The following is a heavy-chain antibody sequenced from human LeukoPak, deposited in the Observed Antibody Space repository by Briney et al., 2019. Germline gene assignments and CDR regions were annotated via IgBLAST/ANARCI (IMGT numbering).Heavy chain of an antibody. CDR3: ARVYHYDAFDI. V-gene: IGHV4-61*02. D-gene: IGHD2-2*02. Sequence: SETLSLTCAVSGGSISSGGYSWSWIRQPAGKGLEWIGRIYTSGSTNYNPSLKSRVTMSVDTSKNQFSLKLSSVTAADTAVYYCARVYHYDAFDIWGQGTMVTVSS. CDR1: GGSISSGGYS. J-gene: IGHJ3*02. CDR2: IYTSGST.